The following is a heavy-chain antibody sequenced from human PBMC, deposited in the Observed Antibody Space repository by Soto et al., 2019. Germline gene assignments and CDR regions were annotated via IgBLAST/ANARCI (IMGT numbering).Heavy chain of an antibody. V-gene: IGHV1-18*01. J-gene: IGHJ6*03. CDR2: ISAYNGNT. CDR1: GYTFTSYG. D-gene: IGHD3-16*02. Sequence: GASVKVSCKASGYTFTSYGISWVRQAPGQGLEWMGWISAYNGNTNYAQKLQGRVTMTTDTSTSTAYMELRSLRSDDTAVYYCARDVIPPKVRPKTYYYYMDVWSKGTTVTVSS. CDR3: ARDVIPPKVRPKTYYYYMDV.